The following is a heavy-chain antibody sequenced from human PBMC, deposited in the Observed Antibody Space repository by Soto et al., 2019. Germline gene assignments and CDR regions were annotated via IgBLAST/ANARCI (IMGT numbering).Heavy chain of an antibody. CDR3: ARSHLSSMTDAFDI. J-gene: IGHJ3*02. CDR2: IYSRGDT. D-gene: IGHD1-26*01. V-gene: IGHV3-53*01. CDR1: GFSVSKNY. Sequence: GGSLRLSCAASGFSVSKNYLSWVRQAPGKGLEWVSIIYSRGDTYYAASVKGRFTVSRDNSDNTVYLQMNNLRAEDTAVYYCARSHLSSMTDAFDIWGQGTMVTVSS.